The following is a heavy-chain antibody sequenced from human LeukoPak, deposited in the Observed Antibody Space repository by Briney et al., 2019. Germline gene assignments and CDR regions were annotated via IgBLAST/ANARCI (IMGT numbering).Heavy chain of an antibody. V-gene: IGHV1-18*01. J-gene: IGHJ6*03. D-gene: IGHD2-2*01. CDR2: ISVYNGNT. CDR3: ARGVVVIPAAIQNYYYYYMDV. CDR1: GYTFTSYG. Sequence: ASVKVSCKASGYTFTSYGISWVRQAPGQGLEWMGWISVYNGNTNYAQQFQGRVTMTTDTSTSTAYMELRSLRSDDTAVYYCARGVVVIPAAIQNYYYYYMDVWGKGTTVTVSS.